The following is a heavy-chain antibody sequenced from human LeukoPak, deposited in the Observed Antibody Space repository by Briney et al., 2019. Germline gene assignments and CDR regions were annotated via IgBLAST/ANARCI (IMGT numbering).Heavy chain of an antibody. CDR2: INWDGGRT. CDR1: GFTFNDYG. J-gene: IGHJ4*02. Sequence: GGSLRLSCAASGFTFNDYGMSWVRQPPGKRLQWVSGINWDGGRTGYADSMKGRFIISRDNAKDSLYLQVNSLRAEDTALYYCARNFGGGDSSGPYYWGQGTLVTVSS. D-gene: IGHD3-22*01. V-gene: IGHV3-20*04. CDR3: ARNFGGGDSSGPYY.